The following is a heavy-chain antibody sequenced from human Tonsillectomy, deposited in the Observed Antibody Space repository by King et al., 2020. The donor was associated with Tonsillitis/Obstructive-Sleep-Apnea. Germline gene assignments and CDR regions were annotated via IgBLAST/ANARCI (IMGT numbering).Heavy chain of an antibody. Sequence: ERQLVQSGAEVKEPGESLRISCKGSGYSFTSYWINWVRQMPGKGLEWMGRIDPSDSYSNFSPSFQGHVTFSVDKSISTAQLQWCSLRASDNAMYYCARGGIGYDFAFDIWGQGTMVTISS. D-gene: IGHD5-12*01. CDR2: IDPSDSYS. CDR3: ARGGIGYDFAFDI. J-gene: IGHJ3*02. V-gene: IGHV5-10-1*01. CDR1: GYSFTSYW.